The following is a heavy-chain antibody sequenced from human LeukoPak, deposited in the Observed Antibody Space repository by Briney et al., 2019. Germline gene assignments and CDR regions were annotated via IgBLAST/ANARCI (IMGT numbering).Heavy chain of an antibody. CDR3: VRGGYSSFDY. Sequence: PGGSLRLSCADSGFTFSSNYMSWVRQAPGKGLEWVANIKQDGSQKHYVDSVKGRFTISRDNSKNLLYLQMNSLGAEDTAVYYCVRGGYSSFDYWGQGTLVTVSS. J-gene: IGHJ4*02. V-gene: IGHV3-7*01. CDR2: IKQDGSQK. D-gene: IGHD3-10*01. CDR1: GFTFSSNY.